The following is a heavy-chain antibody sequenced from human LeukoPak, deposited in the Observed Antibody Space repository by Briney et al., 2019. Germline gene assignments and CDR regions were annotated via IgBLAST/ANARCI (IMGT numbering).Heavy chain of an antibody. CDR1: GGSFSGYY. CDR3: APCVVNWFDP. CDR2: INHSGST. J-gene: IGHJ5*02. V-gene: IGHV4-34*01. D-gene: IGHD2-15*01. Sequence: SETLSLTCAVYGGSFSGYYWSWIRQPPGKGLEWIGEINHSGSTNYNLSLKSRVTISVDTSKNQFSLKLSSVTAADTAVYYCAPCVVNWFDPWGQGTLVTVSS.